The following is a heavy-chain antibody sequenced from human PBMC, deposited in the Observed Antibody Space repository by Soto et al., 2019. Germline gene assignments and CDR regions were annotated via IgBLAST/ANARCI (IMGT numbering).Heavy chain of an antibody. CDR1: GGSFSGYY. Sequence: QVQLQQWGAGLLKPSETLSLTCAVYGGSFSGYYWTWIRQSPEKRLEWIGEVNHSGTTYYNPSLKTRVTISVHTPTNQFSLKMSSVTAADTAVYYCARGIGYCSSINCYSSRRLRFDSWGQGTLVTVSS. V-gene: IGHV4-34*01. CDR2: VNHSGTT. J-gene: IGHJ4*02. CDR3: ARGIGYCSSINCYSSRRLRFDS. D-gene: IGHD2-2*01.